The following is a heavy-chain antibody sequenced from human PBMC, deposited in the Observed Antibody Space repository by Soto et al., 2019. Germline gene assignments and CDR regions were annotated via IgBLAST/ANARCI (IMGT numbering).Heavy chain of an antibody. V-gene: IGHV4-31*03. Sequence: PSETLSLTCTVSGVSFSSGEYYWSWIRQHPGKGLEWIGFIYYSGTTYYNPSLKSRLTISVDTSKKQFSLKLRSVTAADTAVYYCARLTVVTASYAIDIWGQGTMVTVS. D-gene: IGHD2-21*02. CDR1: GVSFSSGEYY. J-gene: IGHJ3*02. CDR2: IYYSGTT. CDR3: ARLTVVTASYAIDI.